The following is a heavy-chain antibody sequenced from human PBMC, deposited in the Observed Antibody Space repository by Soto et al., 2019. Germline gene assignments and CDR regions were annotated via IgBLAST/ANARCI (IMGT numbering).Heavy chain of an antibody. Sequence: PGGSLRLSCEASGFAFNKFGMHWVRQAPGKGLEWVAFISYDGSYRYYADSVQGRLTITRDNSMNTLNMQLNSLRREDTAVYYCAKGGEVGGVLGDHWGQGTLVTVSS. D-gene: IGHD1-26*01. CDR3: AKGGEVGGVLGDH. CDR2: ISYDGSYR. CDR1: GFAFNKFG. J-gene: IGHJ4*02. V-gene: IGHV3-30*18.